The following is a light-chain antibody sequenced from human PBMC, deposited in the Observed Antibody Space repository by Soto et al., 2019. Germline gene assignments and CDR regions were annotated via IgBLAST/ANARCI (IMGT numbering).Light chain of an antibody. CDR3: YSYTTTNTWL. CDR1: SNDVGAYNY. CDR2: EVT. J-gene: IGLJ2*01. Sequence: QSVLTQPASMSGSPGQSITISCAGTSNDVGAYNYVSWYQHHPGQAPKLMIYEVTNRPSGVSPRFSGSQSGNTASLTISGLQAEDEADYYCYSYTTTNTWLFGGGTKLTVL. V-gene: IGLV2-14*01.